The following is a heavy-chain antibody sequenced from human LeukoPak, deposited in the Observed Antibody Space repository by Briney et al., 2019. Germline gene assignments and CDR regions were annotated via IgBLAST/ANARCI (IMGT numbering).Heavy chain of an antibody. Sequence: ASVKVSYKASGYTFTTYDINWVRQATGQGLQWMGWMNPNSGNTGYAQKFQGRITITRNTSISTVYMELSSLRSEDTAVYYCAKAAVYSRNWTPFDDWGQGTLVIVSS. CDR1: GYTFTTYD. V-gene: IGHV1-8*03. J-gene: IGHJ4*02. CDR2: MNPNSGNT. CDR3: AKAAVYSRNWTPFDD. D-gene: IGHD6-13*01.